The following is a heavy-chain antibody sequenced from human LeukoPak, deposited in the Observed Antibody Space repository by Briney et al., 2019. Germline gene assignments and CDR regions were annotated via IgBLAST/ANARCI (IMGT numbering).Heavy chain of an antibody. J-gene: IGHJ4*02. Sequence: GGSLRLSCAASGFTFSSYAMSWVRQAPGKRLERVPAISGSGGSTYYADSVKGRFTISRDNSKNTLYLQMNSLRAEDTAVYYCAKEGVPAAIEYYFDYWGQGTLVTVSS. V-gene: IGHV3-23*01. CDR2: ISGSGGST. CDR3: AKEGVPAAIEYYFDY. CDR1: GFTFSSYA. D-gene: IGHD2-2*01.